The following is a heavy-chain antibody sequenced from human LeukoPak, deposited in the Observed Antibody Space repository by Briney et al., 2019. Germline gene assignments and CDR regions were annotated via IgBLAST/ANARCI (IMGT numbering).Heavy chain of an antibody. D-gene: IGHD1-7*01. Sequence: GGSLRLSCVASRFQFSSYAMSWVRQAPGKGLEWVSVISGSGGSTYYADSVKGRFTISRDNSKNTLYLQMNSLRAEDTAVYYCAIGITGTRRDYWGQGTLVTVSS. CDR3: AIGITGTRRDY. CDR2: ISGSGGST. J-gene: IGHJ4*02. V-gene: IGHV3-23*01. CDR1: RFQFSSYA.